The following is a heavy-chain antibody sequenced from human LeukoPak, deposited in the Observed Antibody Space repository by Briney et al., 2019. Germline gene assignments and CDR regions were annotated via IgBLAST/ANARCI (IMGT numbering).Heavy chain of an antibody. CDR1: GGSISSYY. V-gene: IGHV4-59*08. D-gene: IGHD2-2*01. Sequence: SETLSLTCTVSGGSISSYYWSWIRQPPGKGLEWIGYIYYSGSTNYNPSLKSRVTISVDTSKNQFSLKLSSVTAADTAVYYCASAPVVPAAIYDFDYWGQGTLVTVSS. J-gene: IGHJ4*02. CDR3: ASAPVVPAAIYDFDY. CDR2: IYYSGST.